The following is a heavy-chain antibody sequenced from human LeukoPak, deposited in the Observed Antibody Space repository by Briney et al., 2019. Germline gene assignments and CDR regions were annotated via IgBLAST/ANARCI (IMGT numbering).Heavy chain of an antibody. J-gene: IGHJ6*04. V-gene: IGHV3-11*06. Sequence: GGSLRLSCAASGFTFSDYYMSWIRQAPGKGLEWVSYISGSSSYTNYADSVKGRFTISRDNAKNSLYLQMNSLRAEDTAVYYCARAFRLYGMDVWGKGTTVTVSS. CDR1: GFTFSDYY. D-gene: IGHD2/OR15-2a*01. CDR2: ISGSSSYT. CDR3: ARAFRLYGMDV.